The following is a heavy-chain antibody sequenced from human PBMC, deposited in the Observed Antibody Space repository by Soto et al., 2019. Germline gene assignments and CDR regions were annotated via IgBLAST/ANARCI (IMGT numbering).Heavy chain of an antibody. CDR1: GGTFSSYT. CDR3: AIVVVGSRLSLDY. CDR2: LSPIFGTP. J-gene: IGHJ4*02. D-gene: IGHD1-26*01. V-gene: IGHV1-69*01. Sequence: QVQLVQSGAEVKKPGSSVTVSCKASGGTFSSYTISWVRQAPGQGLEWMAGLSPIFGTPIYAQKFQDRVTITADDSTMTAYMEMNRLTSEDTAVYYCAIVVVGSRLSLDYWGQGTLVTISS.